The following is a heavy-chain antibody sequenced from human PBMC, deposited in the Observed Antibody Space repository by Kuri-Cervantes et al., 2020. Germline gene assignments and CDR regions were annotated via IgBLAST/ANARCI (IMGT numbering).Heavy chain of an antibody. V-gene: IGHV3-30-3*01. CDR1: GFTFSSYA. J-gene: IGHJ4*02. D-gene: IGHD3-16*01. CDR3: ARVLGGIDY. CDR2: ISYDGSNK. Sequence: GGSLRLSCAASGFTFSSYAMHWVRQAPGKGLEWVAVISYDGSNKYYADSVKGRFTISRDNSKNTLYLQMNSLGAEDTAVYYCARVLGGIDYWGQGTLVTVSS.